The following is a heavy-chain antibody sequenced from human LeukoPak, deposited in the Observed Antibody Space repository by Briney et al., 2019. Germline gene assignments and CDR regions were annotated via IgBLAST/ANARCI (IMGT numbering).Heavy chain of an antibody. V-gene: IGHV3-74*01. J-gene: IGHJ4*02. CDR2: INSDGTST. Sequence: PGGSLRLSCAVSGFALRTYWMHWVRQAPGKGLVWVSLINSDGTSTIYADSVKGRFTISRDTAKNTLYLEMNRLRADDTAVYYCTRAGSGSSYDSWGQGTLVTVSS. CDR3: TRAGSGSSYDS. CDR1: GFALRTYW. D-gene: IGHD3-10*01.